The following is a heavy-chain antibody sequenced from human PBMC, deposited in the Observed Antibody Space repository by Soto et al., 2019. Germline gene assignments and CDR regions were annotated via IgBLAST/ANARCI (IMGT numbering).Heavy chain of an antibody. CDR3: VKRGRNWGAFDF. CDR1: GFILNNYA. J-gene: IGHJ3*01. Sequence: VQLLESGGDLVQPGGSLRLSCVASGFILNNYAMSWVRQAPGKGLEWVSTIGGTDGDSDGVPWYEDSVKGRFTISRDSSANTLFLHMVNLTAEDSALYYCVKRGRNWGAFDFWGQGTTVVVSS. CDR2: IGGTDGDSDGVP. V-gene: IGHV3-23*01. D-gene: IGHD7-27*01.